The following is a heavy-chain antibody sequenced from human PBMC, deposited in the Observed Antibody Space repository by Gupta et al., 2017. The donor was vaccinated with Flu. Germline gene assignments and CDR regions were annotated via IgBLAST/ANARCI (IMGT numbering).Heavy chain of an antibody. V-gene: IGHV4-59*01. J-gene: IGHJ5*02. CDR3: ARAPPASRPYTNDDYYDFWSGYYPSWFDP. Sequence: YSGSTNYNPSPKSRVTISVDTSKNQFSLKLSSVTAADTAVYYCARAPPASRPYTNDDYYDFWSGYYPSWFDPWGQGTLVTVSS. CDR2: YSGST. D-gene: IGHD3-3*01.